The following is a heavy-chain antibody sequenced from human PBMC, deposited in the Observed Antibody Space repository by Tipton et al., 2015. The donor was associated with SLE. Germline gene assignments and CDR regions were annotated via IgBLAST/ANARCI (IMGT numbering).Heavy chain of an antibody. CDR1: GFTFSSYA. CDR3: AKGQYSGGPSWFAS. CDR2: MSGSGGNT. J-gene: IGHJ5*01. D-gene: IGHD6-19*01. Sequence: SLRLSCVASGFTFSSYAISRVRQAPGKGLEWVSEMSGSGGNTYYADSVKGRFTISRDNSKNTLYVLMNSLRVEDTAVYHCAKGQYSGGPSWFASWGQGTLVTVSS. V-gene: IGHV3-23*01.